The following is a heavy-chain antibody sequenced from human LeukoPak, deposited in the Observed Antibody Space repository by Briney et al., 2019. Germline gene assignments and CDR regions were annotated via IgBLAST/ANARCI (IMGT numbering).Heavy chain of an antibody. V-gene: IGHV3-53*04. Sequence: GGSLRLSCGASGFTVNSNYMAWVRQAPGKGLEWVAFIYGGGSTHYSESVRGRLTISRHNSNNTLYLQMGSLRPEDTGVYYCARDLRSCSGGECYEYKWFDPWGQGTLVTVSS. CDR1: GFTVNSNY. J-gene: IGHJ5*02. D-gene: IGHD2-21*01. CDR3: ARDLRSCSGGECYEYKWFDP. CDR2: IYGGGST.